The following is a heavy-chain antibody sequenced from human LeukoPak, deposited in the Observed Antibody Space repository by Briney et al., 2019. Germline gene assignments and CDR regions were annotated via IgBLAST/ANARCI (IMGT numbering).Heavy chain of an antibody. CDR3: ASGRPGWTSTWSY. CDR2: ISSDGS. V-gene: IGHV3-74*01. CDR1: GFTFSSYW. Sequence: GGSLGLSCAASGFTFSSYWMHWVRQAPGKGLVWVSRISSDGSNADSVGGRFTISRDSAKNTLYLQMSSLRAEDTAVYYCASGRPGWTSTWSYWGQGTLVTVSS. D-gene: IGHD6-13*01. J-gene: IGHJ4*02.